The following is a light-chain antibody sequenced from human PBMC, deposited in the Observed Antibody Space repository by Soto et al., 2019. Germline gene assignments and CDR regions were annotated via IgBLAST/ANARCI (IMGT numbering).Light chain of an antibody. CDR2: AAS. J-gene: IGKJ2*01. Sequence: EIVLTQSPGTLSLSPGERATLSCRASQSVSSSYLAWYQQKPGQAPRLLIYAASSRATGIPDRFSGSGSGTDFTLTISRLEPEGFAVYYCQQYGSSPRTFGQGTKLEIK. CDR3: QQYGSSPRT. V-gene: IGKV3-20*01. CDR1: QSVSSSY.